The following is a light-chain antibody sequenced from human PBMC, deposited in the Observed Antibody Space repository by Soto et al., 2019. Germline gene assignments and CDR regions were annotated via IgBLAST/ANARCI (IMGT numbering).Light chain of an antibody. CDR2: GAS. V-gene: IGKV3-15*01. CDR1: QSVSSN. J-gene: IGKJ2*01. CDR3: QQYGSSPRYT. Sequence: EIVMTQSPATLSVSPGERATLSCRASQSVSSNLAWYQQKPGKAPRLLIYGASTRATGIPARFSGSGSGTEFTLTISSLQSEDFAVYYCQQYGSSPRYTFGQGTKLEIK.